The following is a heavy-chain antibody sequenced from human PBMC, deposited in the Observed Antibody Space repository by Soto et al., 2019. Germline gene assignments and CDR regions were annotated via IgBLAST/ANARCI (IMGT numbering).Heavy chain of an antibody. CDR3: ARVAQPNWYFDL. CDR2: IYYSGST. CDR1: GGSISSYY. J-gene: IGHJ2*01. V-gene: IGHV4-59*01. D-gene: IGHD2-2*01. Sequence: SETLSLTCTVSGGSISSYYWSWIRQPPGKGLEWIGYIYYSGSTNYNPSLRSRVTISVDTSKNQFSLKLSSVTAADTAVYYCARVAQPNWYFDLWGRGTLVTVSS.